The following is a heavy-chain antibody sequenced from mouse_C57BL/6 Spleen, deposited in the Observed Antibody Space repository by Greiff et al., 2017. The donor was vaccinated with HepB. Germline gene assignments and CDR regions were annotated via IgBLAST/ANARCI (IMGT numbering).Heavy chain of an antibody. CDR3: ARRSYDYAMDY. J-gene: IGHJ4*01. CDR1: GFTFSDYG. V-gene: IGHV5-17*01. CDR2: ISSGSSTN. Sequence: EVMLVESGGGLVKPGGSLKLSCAASGFTFSDYGMHWVRQAPEKGLEWVAYISSGSSTNYYADTVKGRFTISRDNAKNTLFLQMTSLRSEDTAMYYCARRSYDYAMDYWGQGTSVTVSS. D-gene: IGHD1-1*01.